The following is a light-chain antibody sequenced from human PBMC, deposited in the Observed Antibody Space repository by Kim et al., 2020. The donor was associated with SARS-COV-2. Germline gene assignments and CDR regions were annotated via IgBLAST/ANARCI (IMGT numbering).Light chain of an antibody. CDR2: GTS. CDR3: QQYDRSPYT. V-gene: IGKV3-20*01. CDR1: QSVASNH. Sequence: EIVLTQSPGTLSLSPGERATLSCRASQSVASNHLAWFQQKPGQAPRLLIYGTSSRATGIPDRFSASESGTDFTLTISRLEPEDFAVYYCQQYDRSPYTFGQATKLEI. J-gene: IGKJ2*01.